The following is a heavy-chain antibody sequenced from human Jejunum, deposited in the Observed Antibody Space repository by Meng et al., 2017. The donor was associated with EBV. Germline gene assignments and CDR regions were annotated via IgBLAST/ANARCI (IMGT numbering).Heavy chain of an antibody. J-gene: IGHJ5*02. CDR3: ARLGGYASGTYYPIDP. CDR2: INHGGGA. Sequence: QWQHKQWGAVLLKPSETLSLTCAVYGGSFSDYYWTWIRQPPGKGLEWIGEINHGGGAIYNPSLKSRVTISVDTSKNQFSLKLSSVTAADTAVYYCARLGGYASGTYYPIDPWGQGTLVTVSS. V-gene: IGHV4-34*01. CDR1: GGSFSDYY. D-gene: IGHD3-10*01.